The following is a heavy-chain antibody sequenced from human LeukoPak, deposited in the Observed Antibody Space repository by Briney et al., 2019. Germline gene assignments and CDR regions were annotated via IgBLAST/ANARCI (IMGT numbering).Heavy chain of an antibody. CDR3: ARARRDSGYYKVDY. V-gene: IGHV4-34*01. D-gene: IGHD3-3*01. CDR2: INHSGSA. CDR1: GGSLSGSY. J-gene: IGHJ4*02. Sequence: KASETLSLTCAVYGGSLSGSYWSWIRQPPGKGLEWIGEINHSGSANYNPSLKSRVTLSIDKSKNQFSLNLSSVTAADTAVYYCARARRDSGYYKVDYWGQGTLVTVSS.